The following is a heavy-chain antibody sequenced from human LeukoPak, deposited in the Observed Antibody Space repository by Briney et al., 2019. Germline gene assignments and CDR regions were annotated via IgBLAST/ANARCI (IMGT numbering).Heavy chain of an antibody. CDR1: RFTFRNYW. D-gene: IGHD3-9*01. Sequence: GGSLRLSCAASRFTFRNYWMHWVRQAAGKGLVWVSRINPGESTTDYADSVKGRFTISRDNAKNTVYLQMNSLRVEDTAVYYCVRGYDILSGYYGIDYWGQGALVTVSS. V-gene: IGHV3-74*01. CDR3: VRGYDILSGYYGIDY. J-gene: IGHJ4*02. CDR2: INPGESTT.